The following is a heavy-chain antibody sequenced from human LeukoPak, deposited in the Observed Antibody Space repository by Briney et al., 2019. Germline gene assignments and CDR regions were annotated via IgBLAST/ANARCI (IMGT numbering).Heavy chain of an antibody. D-gene: IGHD7-27*01. J-gene: IGHJ6*02. CDR2: TYYRSKWYN. CDR1: GDSVSSNSAA. V-gene: IGHV6-1*01. Sequence: SQTLSLTCAISGDSVSSNSAAWNWIRQSPSRGLEWLGRTYYRSKWYNDYAVSVKSRITINPDTSKNQFSLQLNSVTPEDTAVYYCARDQELNCGLTYYYYGMDVWGQGTTVTVSS. CDR3: ARDQELNCGLTYYYYGMDV.